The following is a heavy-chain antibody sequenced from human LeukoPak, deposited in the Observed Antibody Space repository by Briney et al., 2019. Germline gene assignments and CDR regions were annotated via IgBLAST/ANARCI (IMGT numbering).Heavy chain of an antibody. CDR2: ISSSSSYI. CDR3: ARDYSSSWAPGAFDI. Sequence: AGGSLRLSCAASGFTFSSYSMNWVRQAPGKGLEWVSSISSSSSYIYYADSVKGRFTISRDNAKNSLYLQMNSLRAEDTAVYYCARDYSSSWAPGAFDIWGQGTMATVSS. V-gene: IGHV3-21*01. J-gene: IGHJ3*02. CDR1: GFTFSSYS. D-gene: IGHD6-13*01.